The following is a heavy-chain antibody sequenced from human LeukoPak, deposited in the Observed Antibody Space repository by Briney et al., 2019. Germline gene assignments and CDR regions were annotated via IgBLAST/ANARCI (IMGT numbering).Heavy chain of an antibody. Sequence: GGSLRLSCTASGFVFSNYWMLWVRQAPGKGLEWVSLIQGDGSGTTYTDSVKGRIIISRDNAKNTLYLQMTSLTAGDTAVYYCARDNTGSIDHWGQGTLVTVSS. CDR3: ARDNTGSIDH. J-gene: IGHJ4*02. CDR1: GFVFSNYW. V-gene: IGHV3-74*01. D-gene: IGHD2-8*02. CDR2: IQGDGSGT.